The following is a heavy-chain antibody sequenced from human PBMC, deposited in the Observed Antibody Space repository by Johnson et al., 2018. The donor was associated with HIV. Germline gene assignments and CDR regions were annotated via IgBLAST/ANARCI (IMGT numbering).Heavy chain of an antibody. V-gene: IGHV3-74*01. D-gene: IGHD3-22*01. CDR3: ARRAYYYDSSGYYSHAFDI. CDR1: GFTFSSYW. J-gene: IGHJ3*02. CDR2: INSDGSST. Sequence: VQLVESGGGLVQTGGSLRLSCAASGFTFSSYWMYWVRQAPGKGLVWVSRINSDGSSTSYADSVKGRFTISRDNAKNTLYLQMNSLRAEDTAVYYCARRAYYYDSSGYYSHAFDIWGQGTMVTVSS.